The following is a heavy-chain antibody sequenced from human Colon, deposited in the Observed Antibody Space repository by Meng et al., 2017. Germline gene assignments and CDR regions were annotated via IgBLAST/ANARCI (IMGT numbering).Heavy chain of an antibody. CDR3: ARGGNFDP. CDR1: GYTLSTYT. J-gene: IGHJ5*02. V-gene: IGHV7-4-1*02. Sequence: QEQLVQPGTGLKKPEVSMKVSGKASGYTLSTYTINWVRQAHGRGLEWMGWXSTNTGTPTYTQGFTGRFVFSLDTSVSTAYLQISSLKAEDTAVYYCARGGNFDPWGQGTLVTVSS. CDR2: XSTNTGTP. D-gene: IGHD2/OR15-2a*01.